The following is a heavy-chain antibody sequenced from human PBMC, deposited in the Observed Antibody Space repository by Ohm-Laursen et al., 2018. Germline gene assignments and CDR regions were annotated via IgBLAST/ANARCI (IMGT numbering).Heavy chain of an antibody. J-gene: IGHJ4*02. CDR1: GFTFSSSW. V-gene: IGHV3-7*04. CDR3: ARGTVGDY. CDR2: IKQDGSEK. Sequence: GSLRLSCTASGFTFSSSWMSWVRQAPGKGLEWVANIKQDGSEKYYVDSVKGRFTISRDNAKNSLYLQMNSLRAEDTAVYYCARGTVGDYWGQGTLVTVSS. D-gene: IGHD4-11*01.